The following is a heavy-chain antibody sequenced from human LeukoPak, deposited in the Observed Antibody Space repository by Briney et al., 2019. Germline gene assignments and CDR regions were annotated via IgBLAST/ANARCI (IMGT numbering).Heavy chain of an antibody. V-gene: IGHV3-48*03. CDR3: ARGYSGSYYAYYYYYMDV. CDR2: ISSSGSTI. D-gene: IGHD1-26*01. CDR1: GFTFSSYE. J-gene: IGHJ6*03. Sequence: GGSLRLSCAASGFTFSSYEMNWVRQAPGKGLEWVSYISSSGSTIYYADSVKGRFTISRDNAKNSLYLQMNSLRAEDTAVYYCARGYSGSYYAYYYYYMDVWGKGTTVTISS.